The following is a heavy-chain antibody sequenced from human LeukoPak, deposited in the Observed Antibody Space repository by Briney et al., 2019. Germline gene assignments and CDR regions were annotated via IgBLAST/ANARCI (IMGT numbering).Heavy chain of an antibody. CDR1: GFTFSSYA. V-gene: IGHV3-30*04. D-gene: IGHD2-2*01. CDR3: ARVPLGYCSSTSCLNWFDP. CDR2: ISYDGSNK. Sequence: GGSLRLSCAASGFTFSSYAMHWVRQAPGKGLEWVAVISYDGSNKYYADSVKGRFTISRDNSKNTLCLQMNSLRAEDTAVYYCARVPLGYCSSTSCLNWFDPWGQGTLVTVSS. J-gene: IGHJ5*02.